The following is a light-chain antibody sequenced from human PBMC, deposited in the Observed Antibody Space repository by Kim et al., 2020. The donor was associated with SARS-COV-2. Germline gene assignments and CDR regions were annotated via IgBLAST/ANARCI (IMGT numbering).Light chain of an antibody. Sequence: DTQLTQSPSFLSASVGDRVTITCRASQGISSYLAWYQQKPGEAPKLLIYVASTLHTGVPSRFSGSGSGTEFTLAINSLQPEDSATYYCQQLNTYPLTFGGGTKVDIK. J-gene: IGKJ4*01. CDR3: QQLNTYPLT. CDR1: QGISSY. V-gene: IGKV1-9*01. CDR2: VAS.